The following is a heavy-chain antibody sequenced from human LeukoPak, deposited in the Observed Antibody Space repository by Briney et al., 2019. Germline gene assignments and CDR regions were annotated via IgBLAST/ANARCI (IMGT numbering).Heavy chain of an antibody. J-gene: IGHJ4*02. V-gene: IGHV4-61*02. CDR3: ARGHPSSRGSDEGADF. CDR2: IHTSGST. CDR1: GGSVSSGNNY. D-gene: IGHD1-26*01. Sequence: PSETLSLTCTVSGGSVSSGNNYWTWIRQPAGKGLEWIGRIHTSGSTDCSPSLKSRVTISVDASKNQFSLNLSSVTAADTAVYYCARGHPSSRGSDEGADFWGQGTLVTVSS.